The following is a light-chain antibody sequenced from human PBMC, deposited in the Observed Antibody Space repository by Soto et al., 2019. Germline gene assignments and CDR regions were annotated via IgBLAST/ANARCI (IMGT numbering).Light chain of an antibody. CDR2: STY. V-gene: IGLV8-61*01. J-gene: IGLJ2*01. CDR3: VLYMGSGISI. Sequence: QTVVTQEPSLSVSPGGTVTLTCALSSGSVSASYYPSWYQQTPGQAPRTLISSTYTRSSGVPDRFSGSILGNKAALTITGAQADDESDYYCVLYMGSGISIFGGGTQLTVL. CDR1: SGSVSASYY.